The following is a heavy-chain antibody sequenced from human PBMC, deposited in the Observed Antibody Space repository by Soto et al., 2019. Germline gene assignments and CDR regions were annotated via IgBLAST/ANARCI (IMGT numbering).Heavy chain of an antibody. V-gene: IGHV4-30-4*01. CDR2: IYKSTTT. J-gene: IGHJ5*01. Sequence: KPSETLSLTCSVSGDSISTVDYFWAWIRQPPGQALEYIGYIYKSTTTYYNPSFEGRVAISLDTSKSQFSLTVTSVTAADTAVYFCARGRYCLTGRCFPNWFDSWGQGTLVTSPQ. D-gene: IGHD2-15*01. CDR3: ARGRYCLTGRCFPNWFDS. CDR1: GDSISTVDYF.